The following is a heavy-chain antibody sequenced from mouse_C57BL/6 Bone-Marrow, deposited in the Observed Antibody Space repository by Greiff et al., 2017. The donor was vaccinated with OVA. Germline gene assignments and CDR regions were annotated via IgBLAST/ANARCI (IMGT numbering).Heavy chain of an antibody. J-gene: IGHJ2*01. CDR3: TGGYIDY. V-gene: IGHV14-4*01. Sequence: DVQLQESGAELVRPGASVKLSCTASGFNIKDDYMHWVKQRPEQGLEWIGWIDPENGDTEYASKFQGKATITADTSSNTAYLQLSSLTSEDTAVYYCTGGYIDYWGQGTTLTVSS. CDR2: IDPENGDT. CDR1: GFNIKDDY.